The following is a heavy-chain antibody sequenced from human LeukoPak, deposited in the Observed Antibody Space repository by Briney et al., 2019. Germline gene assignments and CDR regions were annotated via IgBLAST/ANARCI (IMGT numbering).Heavy chain of an antibody. CDR3: ARGSGSYLHDAFDI. D-gene: IGHD1-26*01. Sequence: PGGSLRLSCAASGFTVSSNYMSWVRQAPGKGLEWVSVIYSGGSTYYADSVKGRFTISRDNSKNTLYLQMSSLRAEDTAVYYCARGSGSYLHDAFDIWGQGTMVTVSS. V-gene: IGHV3-66*01. CDR2: IYSGGST. J-gene: IGHJ3*02. CDR1: GFTVSSNY.